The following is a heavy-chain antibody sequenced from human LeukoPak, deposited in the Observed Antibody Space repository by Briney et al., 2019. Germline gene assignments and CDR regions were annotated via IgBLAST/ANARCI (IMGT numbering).Heavy chain of an antibody. CDR2: VYYDGTS. Sequence: SETLSLTCTVSGASINSHSYYWGWIRQAPGKGLEWIGSVYYDGTSYSNPSLTSRAAVFVDTSRDQFSLDLSFVTAADTALYYCVRHISTNTGYFDSCGQG. CDR1: GASINSHSYY. D-gene: IGHD2/OR15-2a*01. J-gene: IGHJ4*02. CDR3: VRHISTNTGYFDS. V-gene: IGHV4-39*01.